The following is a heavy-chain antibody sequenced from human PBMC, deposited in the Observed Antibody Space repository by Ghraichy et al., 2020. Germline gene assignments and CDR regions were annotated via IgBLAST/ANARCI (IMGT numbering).Heavy chain of an antibody. CDR1: GYSFTSSW. CDR3: ARHHAATPHDVFDI. Sequence: GESLNISCKGSGYSFTSSWIAWVRQMPGKGLELMGIISPGDSDTSYSPSFEGQVTISADKSIATAYLQRSSLRSSDTAIYYCARHHAATPHDVFDIWGQGTMVTVSS. D-gene: IGHD2-15*01. J-gene: IGHJ3*02. CDR2: ISPGDSDT. V-gene: IGHV5-51*01.